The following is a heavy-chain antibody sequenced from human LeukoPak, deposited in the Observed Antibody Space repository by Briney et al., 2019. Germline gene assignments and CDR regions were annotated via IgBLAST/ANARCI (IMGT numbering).Heavy chain of an antibody. Sequence: ASVKVSCKASGYTFTGYYMHWVRQAPGQGLEWMGWINPNSGGTNYAQKFQGRVTMTRDTSISTAYMELSRLRSDDTAVYYCARFVDTAMTNRHNYYYYYMDVWGKGTTVTVSS. D-gene: IGHD5-18*01. CDR3: ARFVDTAMTNRHNYYYYYMDV. V-gene: IGHV1-2*02. CDR2: INPNSGGT. CDR1: GYTFTGYY. J-gene: IGHJ6*03.